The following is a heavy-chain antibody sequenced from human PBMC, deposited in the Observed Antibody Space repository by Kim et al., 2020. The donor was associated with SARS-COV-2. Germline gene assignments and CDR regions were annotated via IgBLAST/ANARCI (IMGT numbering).Heavy chain of an antibody. J-gene: IGHJ6*02. CDR1: GYTFTSYG. D-gene: IGHD6-19*01. V-gene: IGHV1-18*04. Sequence: ASVKVSCKASGYTFTSYGISWVRQAPGQGLEWMGWISAYNGNTNYAQKLQGRVTMTTDTSTSTAYMELRSLRSDDTAVYYCARDLRYSSGWYAKPYYYYGMDVWGQGTTVTVSS. CDR3: ARDLRYSSGWYAKPYYYYGMDV. CDR2: ISAYNGNT.